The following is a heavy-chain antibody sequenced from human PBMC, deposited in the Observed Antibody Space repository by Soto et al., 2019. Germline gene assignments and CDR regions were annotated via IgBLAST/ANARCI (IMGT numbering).Heavy chain of an antibody. CDR1: GFTFSSYA. CDR2: ISGSGGST. V-gene: IGHV3-23*01. Sequence: GGSLRLSCAASGFTFSSYAMSWVRQAPGKGLEWVSAISGSGGSTYYADSVKGRFTISRDNSKNTLYLQMNSLRAEDTAVYYCVSTVTIYYYYYYMDVWGKGTTVTVSS. J-gene: IGHJ6*03. D-gene: IGHD4-17*01. CDR3: VSTVTIYYYYYYMDV.